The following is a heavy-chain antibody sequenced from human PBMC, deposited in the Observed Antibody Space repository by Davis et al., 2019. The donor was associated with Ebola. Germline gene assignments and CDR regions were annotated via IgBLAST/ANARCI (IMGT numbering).Heavy chain of an antibody. D-gene: IGHD3-10*01. Sequence: PSETLSLTCTVSGGSISSYYWSWVRQAPGKGLEWVANIKQDGSEKYYVDSVKGRFTISRDNAKNSLYLQMNSLRAEDTAVYYCARDLVFRELLNYYYYGMDVWGQGTTVTVSS. CDR1: GGSISSYY. J-gene: IGHJ6*02. CDR2: IKQDGSEK. V-gene: IGHV3-7*03. CDR3: ARDLVFRELLNYYYYGMDV.